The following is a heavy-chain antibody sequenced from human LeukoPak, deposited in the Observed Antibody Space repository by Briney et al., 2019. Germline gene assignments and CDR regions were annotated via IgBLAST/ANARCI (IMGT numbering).Heavy chain of an antibody. CDR3: ARWGNWVFDY. CDR1: NGSISSYY. V-gene: IGHV4-59*01. CDR2: IYSIGST. J-gene: IGHJ4*02. D-gene: IGHD1-1*01. Sequence: SETLSLTCTVSNGSISSYYWSWIRQPPGKGLEWIGYIYSIGSTNYNPSLKSRVTISVDTSKNHFSLKLSSVTAADTAVYYCARWGNWVFDYWGQGTLVTVSS.